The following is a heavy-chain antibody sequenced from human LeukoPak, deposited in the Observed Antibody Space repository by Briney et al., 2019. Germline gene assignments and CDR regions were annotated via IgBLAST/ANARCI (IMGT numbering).Heavy chain of an antibody. V-gene: IGHV3-7*04. CDR3: AREGLGAFDY. J-gene: IGHJ4*02. CDR2: IKHDGSAK. D-gene: IGHD3-3*01. Sequence: PGGSLRLSCEASGLTFSGYWMSWVRQTPVKGLEWVANIKHDGSAKHYVGSVKGRFTISRDNANNSLSLYLRMNSLRVEDTAIYYCAREGLGAFDYWGQGTLVTVSS. CDR1: GLTFSGYW.